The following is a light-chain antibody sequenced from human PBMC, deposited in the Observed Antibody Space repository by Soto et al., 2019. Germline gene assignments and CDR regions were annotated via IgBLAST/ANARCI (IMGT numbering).Light chain of an antibody. V-gene: IGKV1-5*03. CDR3: QQYTSYLYT. CDR1: QSIGHW. Sequence: DIQMTQSPSTLSASVGDRVTITCRASQSIGHWLAWYQQKPGKAPKVLIYGASSLESGVPSRFSGSGSGTEFTLTISSLQPDDFATYYCQQYTSYLYTFGQGTKPEIK. J-gene: IGKJ2*01. CDR2: GAS.